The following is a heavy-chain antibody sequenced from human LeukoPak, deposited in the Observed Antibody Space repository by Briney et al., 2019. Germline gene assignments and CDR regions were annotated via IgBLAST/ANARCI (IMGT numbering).Heavy chain of an antibody. CDR1: GFTFSSYS. V-gene: IGHV3-48*01. J-gene: IGHJ6*03. Sequence: PGGSLRLSCAASGFTFSSYSMMWVRQAPGKGLEWVSYISSSSTTIHYADSVKGRFTISRDNAKNSVYLQMNSLRVEDTAIYYCARDPYNGAYSEGYYYYYMDVWGKGTTVTVSS. CDR3: ARDPYNGAYSEGYYYYYMDV. CDR2: ISSSSTTI. D-gene: IGHD1-1*01.